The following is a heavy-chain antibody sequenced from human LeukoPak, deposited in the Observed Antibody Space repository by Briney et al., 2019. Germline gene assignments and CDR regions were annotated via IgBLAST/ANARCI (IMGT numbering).Heavy chain of an antibody. J-gene: IGHJ4*02. CDR3: TRDRHNKNYDSRRPDY. V-gene: IGHV3-49*04. D-gene: IGHD3-22*01. Sequence: PARSLRLSCTVSGVTFGDYAMSWVCQAPGKGMEWVGFIRSKAYGGTSAYAASVEGRFTISRDDSKSIVYLQMDSLKAEDTAMYYCTRDRHNKNYDSRRPDYWGQGTLVTVAS. CDR1: GVTFGDYA. CDR2: IRSKAYGGTS.